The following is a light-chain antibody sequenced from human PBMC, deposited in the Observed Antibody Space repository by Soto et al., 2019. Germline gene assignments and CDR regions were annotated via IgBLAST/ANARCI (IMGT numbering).Light chain of an antibody. CDR1: SNDIGDYNY. V-gene: IGLV2-11*01. Sequence: QSALTQPRAVSGSPGQSVTISCTGTSNDIGDYNYVYWYQHRPGKVPTLLIYDVSKRPSGVPYRFSGSKSGNTASLTVSGLHDEDEGDYYCCSFVDTYTVVVFGGGTKLTVL. CDR3: CSFVDTYTVVV. J-gene: IGLJ2*01. CDR2: DVS.